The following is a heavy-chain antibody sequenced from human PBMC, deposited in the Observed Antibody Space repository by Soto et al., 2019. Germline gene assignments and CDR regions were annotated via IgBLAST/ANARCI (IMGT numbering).Heavy chain of an antibody. CDR1: GFTFSNAW. CDR3: TTDDDILTSYPSYYFDY. J-gene: IGHJ4*02. Sequence: EVQLVESGGGLVKPGGSLRLSCAASGFTFSNAWMNWVRQAPGKGLEWVGRIKSKTDGGTTDYAAPVKGRFTISRDDSKNTLYLQMNSLKTEDTAVYYCTTDDDILTSYPSYYFDYWGQGTLVTVSS. D-gene: IGHD3-9*01. V-gene: IGHV3-15*07. CDR2: IKSKTDGGTT.